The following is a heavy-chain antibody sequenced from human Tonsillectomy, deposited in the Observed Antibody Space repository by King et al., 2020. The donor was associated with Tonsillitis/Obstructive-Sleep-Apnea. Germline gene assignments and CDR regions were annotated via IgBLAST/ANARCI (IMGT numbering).Heavy chain of an antibody. J-gene: IGHJ6*03. V-gene: IGHV4-39*01. CDR3: ARHKGTVTAGYYYYMDV. CDR1: GGSISSSDYY. D-gene: IGHD2-21*02. CDR2: FYQSRST. Sequence: QLQESGPGLVTPSETLSLTCSVSGGSISSSDYYWAWIRQPPGKGPEWIGSFYQSRSTDYNPSLKSRVTISVDTSKNQFSLRLSSVTAADTAVYYCARHKGTVTAGYYYYMDVWGKGTTVAVSS.